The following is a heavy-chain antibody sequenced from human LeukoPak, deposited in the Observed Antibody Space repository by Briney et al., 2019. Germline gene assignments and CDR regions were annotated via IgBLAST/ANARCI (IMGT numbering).Heavy chain of an antibody. CDR3: ARHAVDTATTDY. V-gene: IGHV1-2*02. Sequence: ASVKVSCKASGYTFTGDYMHWVRQAPGQGLEWMGWINPNSGGTNYAQKFQGRVTMTRDMSISTAYMELSRLRSDDTAVYYCARHAVDTATTDYWGQGTLVTVSS. CDR1: GYTFTGDY. J-gene: IGHJ4*02. CDR2: INPNSGGT. D-gene: IGHD5-18*01.